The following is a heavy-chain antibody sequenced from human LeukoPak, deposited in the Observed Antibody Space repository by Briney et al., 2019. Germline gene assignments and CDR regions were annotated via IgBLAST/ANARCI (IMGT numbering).Heavy chain of an antibody. Sequence: ASVKVSCKASGYRFTGYYIHWVRQAPGQGLEGMGWINPHSGGTKFAQKFQGRVTMTRDTSISTAYMEVSRLRSDDAAVYYCAREYYDILTGSLDYWGQGTLVTVSS. CDR3: AREYYDILTGSLDY. D-gene: IGHD3-9*01. CDR2: INPHSGGT. V-gene: IGHV1-2*02. CDR1: GYRFTGYY. J-gene: IGHJ4*02.